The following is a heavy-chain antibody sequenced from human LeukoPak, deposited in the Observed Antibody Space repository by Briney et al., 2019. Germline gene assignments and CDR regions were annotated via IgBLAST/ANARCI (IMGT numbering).Heavy chain of an antibody. Sequence: ASETLSLXCTVSGGSINSSSYYWDWIRQPPGKGLEWIGSIYYSGSTYYNPSLKSRVTISVDTSKNQFSLKLSSVTAADTAVYYCARRQTPGGYYFDYWGQGTLVTVSS. CDR2: IYYSGST. D-gene: IGHD4-23*01. V-gene: IGHV4-39*01. CDR1: GGSINSSSYY. CDR3: ARRQTPGGYYFDY. J-gene: IGHJ4*02.